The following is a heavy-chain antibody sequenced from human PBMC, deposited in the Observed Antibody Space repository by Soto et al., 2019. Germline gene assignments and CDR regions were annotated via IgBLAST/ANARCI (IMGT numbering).Heavy chain of an antibody. Sequence: EVQLVESGGGLIQPGGSLRLSCAAAGFSVTSNYMSWVRQAPGGGLEWVSLIWPGGTTYYADSVRGRFTVSRDNSNNTVFLQMRSLRSDDTAVYYCAKVGDSSDYYPAPIDSWGQGTLGTVSS. D-gene: IGHD3-22*01. J-gene: IGHJ5*01. CDR1: GFSVTSNY. CDR2: IWPGGTT. V-gene: IGHV3-53*01. CDR3: AKVGDSSDYYPAPIDS.